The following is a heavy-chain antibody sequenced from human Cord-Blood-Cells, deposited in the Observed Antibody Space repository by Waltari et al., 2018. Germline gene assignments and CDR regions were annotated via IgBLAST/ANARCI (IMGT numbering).Heavy chain of an antibody. CDR2: INHSGST. CDR1: GGSFSGYY. V-gene: IGHV4-34*01. Sequence: QVQLQQWGAGLLKPSETLSLTCAVYGGSFSGYYWSWIRQPPGKGLEWIGEINHSGSTNYNPSLKSRVTISVDTSKNQFSLKLSSVTAADTAVYYCASYYYDSSGPYDAFDIWGQGTMVTVSS. J-gene: IGHJ3*02. CDR3: ASYYYDSSGPYDAFDI. D-gene: IGHD3-22*01.